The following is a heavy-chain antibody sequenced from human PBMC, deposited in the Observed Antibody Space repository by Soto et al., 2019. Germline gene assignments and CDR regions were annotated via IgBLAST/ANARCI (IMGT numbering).Heavy chain of an antibody. Sequence: PSETLSLTCTVSGGSISSGGYYWSWIRQHPGKGLEWIGYIYYSGSTYYNPSLKSRVTISVDTSKNQFSLKLSSVTAADTAVYYCARRVQMLCSCTSCYGGGYYYYYMDVWGKGTTVTVSS. V-gene: IGHV4-31*03. CDR1: GGSISSGGYY. J-gene: IGHJ6*03. CDR3: ARRVQMLCSCTSCYGGGYYYYYMDV. CDR2: IYYSGST. D-gene: IGHD2-2*01.